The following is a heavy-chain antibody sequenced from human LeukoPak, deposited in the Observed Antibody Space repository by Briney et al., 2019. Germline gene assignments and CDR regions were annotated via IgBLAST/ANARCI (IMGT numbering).Heavy chain of an antibody. CDR3: AVDRAGVQLWLPSDY. J-gene: IGHJ4*02. V-gene: IGHV3-11*04. D-gene: IGHD5-18*01. Sequence: GGSLRLSCAASGFTFSDYYMSWIRQAPGKGLEWVSYISSSGSTIYYADSVKGRFTISRDNAKNSLYLQMNSLRAEDTAVYYCAVDRAGVQLWLPSDYWGQGTLVTASS. CDR1: GFTFSDYY. CDR2: ISSSGSTI.